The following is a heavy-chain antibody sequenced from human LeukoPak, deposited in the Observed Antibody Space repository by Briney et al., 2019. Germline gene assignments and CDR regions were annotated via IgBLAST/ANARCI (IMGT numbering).Heavy chain of an antibody. CDR3: AKDLRQLGPSHYYGMDV. CDR1: GFTVSSNY. CDR2: ISGSGGST. V-gene: IGHV3-23*01. Sequence: GGSLRLSCAASGFTVSSNYMSWVRQAPGKGLEWVSAISGSGGSTYYADSVKGRFTISRDNSKNTLYLQMNSLRAEDTAVYYCAKDLRQLGPSHYYGMDVWGQGTTVTVSS. J-gene: IGHJ6*02. D-gene: IGHD6-13*01.